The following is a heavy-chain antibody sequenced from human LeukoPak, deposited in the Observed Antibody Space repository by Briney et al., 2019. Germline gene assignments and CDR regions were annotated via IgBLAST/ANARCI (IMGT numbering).Heavy chain of an antibody. D-gene: IGHD3-9*01. Sequence: SETLSLTCTVSGGSISSSTYYWGWIRQPPGKGLEWIATSHYKGNTYYNPSLKSRVTISVDTSKNQFSLKLSSVTAADTAVYYCARDDRLNYDILTGYYYYYMDVWGKGTTVTISS. CDR1: GGSISSSTYY. V-gene: IGHV4-39*07. CDR2: SHYKGNT. CDR3: ARDDRLNYDILTGYYYYYMDV. J-gene: IGHJ6*03.